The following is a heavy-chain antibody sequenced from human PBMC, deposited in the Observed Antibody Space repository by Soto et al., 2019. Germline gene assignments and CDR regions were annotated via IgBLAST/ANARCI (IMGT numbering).Heavy chain of an antibody. CDR2: INHSGST. CDR1: GGSFSGYY. J-gene: IGHJ4*02. CDR3: ARGVKRLPY. V-gene: IGHV4-34*01. Sequence: KPSETLSLTCAVYGGSFSGYYWSWIRQPPGKGLEWIGEINHSGSTNYNPSLKSRVTISVDTSKNQFSLKLSSVTAADTAVYYCARGVKRLPYWGQGTLVTVSS.